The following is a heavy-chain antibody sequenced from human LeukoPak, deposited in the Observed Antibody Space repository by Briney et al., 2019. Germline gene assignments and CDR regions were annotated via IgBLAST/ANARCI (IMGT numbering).Heavy chain of an antibody. CDR1: GFTFSSYG. Sequence: GGSLRLSCAASGFTFSSYGMHWVHQAPGKGLEWVAFIRYDGSNKYYADSVKGRFTISRDNSKNTLYLQMNSLRAEDTAVYYCAKEGLRFLEWFPPTNWFDPWGQGTLVTVPS. D-gene: IGHD3-3*01. CDR3: AKEGLRFLEWFPPTNWFDP. V-gene: IGHV3-30*02. CDR2: IRYDGSNK. J-gene: IGHJ5*02.